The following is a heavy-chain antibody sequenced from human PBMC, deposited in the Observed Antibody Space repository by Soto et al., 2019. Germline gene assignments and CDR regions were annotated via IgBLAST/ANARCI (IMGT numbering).Heavy chain of an antibody. D-gene: IGHD5-18*01. V-gene: IGHV1-2*02. CDR2: INPNSGGT. CDR1: GYTFTGYY. J-gene: IGHJ4*02. CDR3: ATAPDTAMVTGVDY. Sequence: ASVKVSCKASGYTFTGYYMHWVRQAPGQGLEWMRWINPNSGGTNYAQKFQGRVTMTRDTSISTAYMELSRLRSDDTAVYYCATAPDTAMVTGVDYWGQGTLVTVSS.